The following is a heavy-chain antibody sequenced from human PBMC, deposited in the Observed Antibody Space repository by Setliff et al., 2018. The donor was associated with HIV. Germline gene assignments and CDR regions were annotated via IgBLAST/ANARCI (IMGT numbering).Heavy chain of an antibody. Sequence: KVSCAASGFAFVGAEIHWVRQASGKGLEWVGRIRNKFNSLATQYGESLEGRFTISRDDSKNTAYLQMRSLKTDDTAVYFCATNVRVPGSSLDSWGPGSLVTVSS. J-gene: IGHJ1*01. CDR2: IRNKFNSLAT. D-gene: IGHD6-19*01. CDR3: ATNVRVPGSSLDS. V-gene: IGHV3-73*01. CDR1: GFAFVGAE.